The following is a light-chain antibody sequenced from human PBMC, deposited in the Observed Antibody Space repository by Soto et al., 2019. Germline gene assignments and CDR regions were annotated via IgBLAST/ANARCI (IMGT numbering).Light chain of an antibody. CDR1: SSDVGANNY. V-gene: IGLV2-8*01. CDR3: SSYAGTNRV. Sequence: QSVLTQPPSASGSPGQSVTISCTGTSSDVGANNYVSWYQQHPGKAPKLMIYEVTKRPSRVPDRFSGSKSGNTASLTVSGLQAEDEADYYCSSYAGTNRVFGTGTKVTVL. CDR2: EVT. J-gene: IGLJ1*01.